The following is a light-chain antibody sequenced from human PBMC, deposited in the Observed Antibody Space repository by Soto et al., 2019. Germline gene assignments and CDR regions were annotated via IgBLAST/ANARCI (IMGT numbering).Light chain of an antibody. J-gene: IGLJ2*01. CDR2: EVS. V-gene: IGLV2-14*01. CDR1: SSDVGGYNY. CDR3: SSYTSSSTLV. Sequence: QSVLTQPASVSGSPGQSITISRTGTSSDVGGYNYVSWYQQHPGKAPKLMIYEVSNRPSGVSNRFSGYKSGNTASLTISGLQAEDEADYYCSSYTSSSTLVFGGGTKLTVL.